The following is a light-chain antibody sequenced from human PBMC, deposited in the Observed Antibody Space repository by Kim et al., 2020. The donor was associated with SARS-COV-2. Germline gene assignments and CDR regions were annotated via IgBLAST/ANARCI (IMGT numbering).Light chain of an antibody. CDR3: QRYTSPPYT. Sequence: SPSLVAALACTFLASQPVSTLLAWYPQKPGKVPYLLVYAASTLQSLVPSRFCGSASGTDFTLLINTLQPEDVSTSYCQRYTSPPYTFGQMTKLGI. J-gene: IGKJ2*01. CDR2: AAS. CDR1: QPVSTL. V-gene: IGKV1-27*01.